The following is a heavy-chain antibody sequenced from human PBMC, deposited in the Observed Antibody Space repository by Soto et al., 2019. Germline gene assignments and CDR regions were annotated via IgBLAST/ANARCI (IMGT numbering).Heavy chain of an antibody. V-gene: IGHV4-31*03. CDR2: IYYSGST. CDR3: ASEVLLWFGEGVAPSGGTNWFDP. Sequence: QVQLQESGPGLVKPSQTLSLTCTVSGGSISSGGYYWSWIRQHPGKGLEWIGYIYYSGSTYYNPSLKRRVTISVDTSKNQFSLKLSSVTAADTAVYYCASEVLLWFGEGVAPSGGTNWFDPWGQGTLVTVSS. D-gene: IGHD3-10*01. J-gene: IGHJ5*02. CDR1: GGSISSGGYY.